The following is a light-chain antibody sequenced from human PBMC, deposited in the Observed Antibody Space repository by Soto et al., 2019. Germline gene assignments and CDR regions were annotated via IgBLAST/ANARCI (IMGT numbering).Light chain of an antibody. V-gene: IGKV3-11*01. Sequence: EIVLTQSPATLSLSPGERATLSCRASQSVDTFLAWYQQKPGRTPRLLIYYTSNRATGIPPRFSGTGSGTDFTLTIRRLEPEDFAVYYCQVRTDWPPFMYSFGQGTKLEVQ. CDR3: QVRTDWPPFMYS. CDR2: YTS. CDR1: QSVDTF. J-gene: IGKJ2*01.